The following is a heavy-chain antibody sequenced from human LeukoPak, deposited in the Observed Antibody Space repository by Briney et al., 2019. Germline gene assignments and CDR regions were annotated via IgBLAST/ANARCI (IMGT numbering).Heavy chain of an antibody. CDR1: GYTFTSYD. CDR3: ARGPCIGGDCYSYYFDY. J-gene: IGHJ4*02. CDR2: RNPNSGNT. Sequence: ASVKVSCKASGYTFTSYDINWVRQATGQGLEWMGWRNPNSGNTGCAQKFQGRVTMTRNTSISTAYMELSSLRSEDTAVYYCARGPCIGGDCYSYYFDYWGQGTLVTVSS. V-gene: IGHV1-8*01. D-gene: IGHD2-21*02.